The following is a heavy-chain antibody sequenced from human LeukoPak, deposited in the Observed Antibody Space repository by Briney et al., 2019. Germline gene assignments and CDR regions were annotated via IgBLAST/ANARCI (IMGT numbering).Heavy chain of an antibody. V-gene: IGHV4-61*02. Sequence: SQTLSLTCIVSGDSVSSGTYYWTWLRQPAGKGLEWIGRIHTSGNTNYSPSLKSRVTISRDTSKNQVPLRLTSVTAADSAVYYCVRDWNGDYFDYWGQGTLVTVSS. CDR3: VRDWNGDYFDY. D-gene: IGHD1-1*01. CDR2: IHTSGNT. J-gene: IGHJ4*02. CDR1: GDSVSSGTYY.